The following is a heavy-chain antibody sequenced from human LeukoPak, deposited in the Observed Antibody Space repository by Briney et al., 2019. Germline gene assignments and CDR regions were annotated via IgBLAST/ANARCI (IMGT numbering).Heavy chain of an antibody. Sequence: SAKVSCKASGGTFSSYTISWVRQAPGQGLEWMGRIIPILGIANYAQKFQGRVPITADKSTSTAYMELSSLRSEDTAVYYCARANNKYYDFWSGYPDAFDIWGQGTMVTVSS. V-gene: IGHV1-69*02. J-gene: IGHJ3*02. CDR2: IIPILGIA. D-gene: IGHD3-3*01. CDR3: ARANNKYYDFWSGYPDAFDI. CDR1: GGTFSSYT.